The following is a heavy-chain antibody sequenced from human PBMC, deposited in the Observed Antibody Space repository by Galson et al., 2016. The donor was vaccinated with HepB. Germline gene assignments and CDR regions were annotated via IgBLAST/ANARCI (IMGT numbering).Heavy chain of an antibody. CDR2: IWYDGTIK. V-gene: IGHV3-33*01. Sequence: SLRLSCAASGFTFASYGMHWVRQAPAKGLEWVAFIWYDGTIKYYADSVKGRFTISRDNSKDTLYLQMNSLRAEDTAVYCCARVYGDSNSYFNYWGQGTLVTVSS. J-gene: IGHJ4*02. CDR1: GFTFASYG. CDR3: ARVYGDSNSYFNY. D-gene: IGHD4-17*01.